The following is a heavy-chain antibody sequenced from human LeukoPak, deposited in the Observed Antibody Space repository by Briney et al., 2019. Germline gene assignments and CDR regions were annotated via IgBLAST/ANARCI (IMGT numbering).Heavy chain of an antibody. Sequence: GSSVNVSCKPSGYTLTSYDINWVRQATGQGLEWMGWMNHNSGNTSYAHTFQGRVTMTRNTSISTAYMELSSLTSEDTAVYYCARNGTASRDYYYYYMDVWGKGTTVTVSS. CDR1: GYTLTSYD. V-gene: IGHV1-8*01. J-gene: IGHJ6*03. CDR2: MNHNSGNT. CDR3: ARNGTASRDYYYYYMDV. D-gene: IGHD1-1*01.